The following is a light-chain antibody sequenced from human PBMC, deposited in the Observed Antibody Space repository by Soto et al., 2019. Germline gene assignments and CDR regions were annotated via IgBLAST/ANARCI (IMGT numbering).Light chain of an antibody. CDR3: QQSNSYSWT. CDR2: KAS. CDR1: QSISSW. Sequence: DIQMTQSPSTLSASVGDRVTITCRASQSISSWLAWYQQKPGKAPKLLIYKASNLQSGVPSRFSGSGSGIEFTLTISSLQPDDFATYYCQQSNSYSWTFGQGTKVEIK. V-gene: IGKV1-5*03. J-gene: IGKJ1*01.